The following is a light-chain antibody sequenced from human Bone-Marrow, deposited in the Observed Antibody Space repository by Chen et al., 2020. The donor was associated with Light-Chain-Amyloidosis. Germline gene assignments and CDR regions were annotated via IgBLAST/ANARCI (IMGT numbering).Light chain of an antibody. V-gene: IGLV2-11*01. CDR2: DVS. CDR3: CSYAGIYWV. Sequence: QSALTPPRSVSRSPGQSLTISCTGTSRDVGVYDSVSWYQQYPGKAPKLMIYDVSKRPSGVPDRFSASKSGNTASLTISGLQAEEEADDYCCSYAGIYWVFGGGTKLTVL. CDR1: SRDVGVYDS. J-gene: IGLJ3*02.